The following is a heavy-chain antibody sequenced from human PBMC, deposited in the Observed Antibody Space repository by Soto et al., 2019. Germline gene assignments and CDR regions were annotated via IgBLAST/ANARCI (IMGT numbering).Heavy chain of an antibody. Sequence: QVQLVQSGAEVKKPGSSVKVSCKSPGGTFSNYGFSWVRQASGQGLECMGVIVPIFGAEHPQKFQGRVTITADESTNTVFMELRGLRSEDTAVYYCARGGSDYEGSGYYQGQVWGQGTTVTVSS. CDR2: IVPIFGA. CDR1: GGTFSNYG. V-gene: IGHV1-69*12. CDR3: ARGGSDYEGSGYYQGQV. D-gene: IGHD3-22*01. J-gene: IGHJ6*02.